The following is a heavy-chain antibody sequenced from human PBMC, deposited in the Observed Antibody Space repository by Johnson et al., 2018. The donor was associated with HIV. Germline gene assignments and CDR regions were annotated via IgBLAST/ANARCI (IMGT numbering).Heavy chain of an antibody. D-gene: IGHD6-13*01. Sequence: VQLVESGGGVVQPGGSLRLSCAASGFTFSSYAMHWVRQAPGKGLEWVSYISSSGSTIYYADSVKGRFTISRDNAKNSLYLQMNSLRAEDTAVYYCASGVYSSSWYGGYGREDAFDIWGQGTMVTVSS. CDR1: GFTFSSYA. V-gene: IGHV3-48*04. CDR3: ASGVYSSSWYGGYGREDAFDI. CDR2: ISSSGSTI. J-gene: IGHJ3*02.